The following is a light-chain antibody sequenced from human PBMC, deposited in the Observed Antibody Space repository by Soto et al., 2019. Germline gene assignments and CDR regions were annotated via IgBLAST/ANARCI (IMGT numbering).Light chain of an antibody. J-gene: IGLJ1*01. V-gene: IGLV2-11*01. Sequence: SALTQPRSVSGSPGQSVTISCTGTSSDVGGFNYVSWYQQHPGKAPKLMIYDVNKRPSGIPDRFSGSKSGNTASLTISGLQAEDEADYYCCSYAGSYTFVFGPGTKVTVL. CDR1: SSDVGGFNY. CDR3: CSYAGSYTFV. CDR2: DVN.